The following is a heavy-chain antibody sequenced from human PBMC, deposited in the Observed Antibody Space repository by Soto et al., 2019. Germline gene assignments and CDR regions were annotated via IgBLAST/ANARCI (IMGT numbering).Heavy chain of an antibody. J-gene: IGHJ5*02. D-gene: IGHD1-26*01. CDR2: ISGSDDST. V-gene: IGHV3-23*01. Sequence: EVQLLESGGGLVQPGESLRLSCAASGFTFSSYAMSWVRQAPGKGLEWVSVISGSDDSTYYADSVKGRFTISRDNSKNPLYPKKTSRRAEDTAVYNCAKGSPSPPFTSWGKGTLVPVSS. CDR1: GFTFSSYA. CDR3: AKGSPSPPFTS.